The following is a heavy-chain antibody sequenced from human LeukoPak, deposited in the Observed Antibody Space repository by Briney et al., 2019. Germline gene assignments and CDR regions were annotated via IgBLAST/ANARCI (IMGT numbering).Heavy chain of an antibody. V-gene: IGHV4-59*01. CDR1: GGSXXXXX. CDR2: XXXXXST. D-gene: IGHD4-17*01. J-gene: IGHJ4*02. CDR3: ASGIGSEVLGYGDYVYYFDN. Sequence: SETLSXXXTVSGGSXXXXXXXXIRQPPGKXXXXXXXXXXXXSTNYNXSLKSRVTISVDTSKNQFSLKLTSVTAADTAVYYCASGIGSEVLGYGDYVYYFDNWGQGTLVTHSS.